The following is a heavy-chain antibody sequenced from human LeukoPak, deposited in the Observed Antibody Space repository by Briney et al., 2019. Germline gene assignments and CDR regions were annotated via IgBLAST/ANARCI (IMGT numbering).Heavy chain of an antibody. CDR2: ISGSGGST. V-gene: IGHV3-23*01. CDR1: GFTFSSYA. J-gene: IGHJ6*02. CDR3: AKHPVVVAATRHGMDV. D-gene: IGHD2-15*01. Sequence: GGSLRLSCAASGFTFSSYAMSWVRQAPGKGLEWVSAISGSGGSTYYADSVKGRFTISRDNSKNTLYLQMNSLRAEDTAVYYCAKHPVVVAATRHGMDVWGQGTTVTVSS.